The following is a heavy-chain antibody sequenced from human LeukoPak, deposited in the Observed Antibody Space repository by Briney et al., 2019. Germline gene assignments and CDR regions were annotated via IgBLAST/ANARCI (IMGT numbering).Heavy chain of an antibody. CDR3: ARITIFGVVLTGGMDV. CDR1: GYTFTSYG. CDR2: ISAYNGNT. J-gene: IGHJ6*02. V-gene: IGHV1-18*01. D-gene: IGHD3-3*01. Sequence: ASVKVSCKASGYTFTSYGISWVRQAPGQGLEWMGWISAYNGNTNYAQKLQGRVTMTTDTSTSTAYMELRSLRSDDTAVYYCARITIFGVVLTGGMDVWGQGNPGHRLL.